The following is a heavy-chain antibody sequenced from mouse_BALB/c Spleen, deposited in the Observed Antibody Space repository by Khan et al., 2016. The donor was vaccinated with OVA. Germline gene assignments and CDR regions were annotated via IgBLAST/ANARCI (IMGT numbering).Heavy chain of an antibody. D-gene: IGHD2-14*01. CDR1: GYTFTSYT. CDR2: INPSNGYT. Sequence: VELVESGAELARPGASVKMSCKASGYTFTSYTIHWIKLRPGQGLEWIGYINPSNGYTNYNQKFKDKATLTADKSSTTAYMQLSSLTSDDSAVYCCVRDGAYHRNDGWFAYWGQGTLVTVSA. V-gene: IGHV1-4*01. CDR3: VRDGAYHRNDGWFAY. J-gene: IGHJ3*01.